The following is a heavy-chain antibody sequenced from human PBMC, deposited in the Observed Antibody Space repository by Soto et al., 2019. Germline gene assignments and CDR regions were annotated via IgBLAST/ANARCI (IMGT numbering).Heavy chain of an antibody. CDR3: ERHGSWGATPYYGMDV. CDR2: ISAYNGNT. Sequence: QVPLVQSGAEVKKLGASVKVSCKASGYTFTSYGISWVRQAPGQGLEWMGWISAYNGNTNYAQKLQGRVTMTTDTTTSTAYLEPRSLRSDDTAEHYCERHGSWGATPYYGMDVWGQGTTVTVSS. J-gene: IGHJ6*02. D-gene: IGHD1-26*01. CDR1: GYTFTSYG. V-gene: IGHV1-18*01.